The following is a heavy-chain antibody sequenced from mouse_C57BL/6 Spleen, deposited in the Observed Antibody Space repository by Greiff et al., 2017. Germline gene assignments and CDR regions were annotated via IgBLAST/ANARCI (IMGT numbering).Heavy chain of an antibody. D-gene: IGHD2-1*01. Sequence: VQLQQSGSELRSPGSSVKLSCKDFDSEVFPIAYMSWVRQKPGHGFEWIGGILPSIGRTIYGEKFEDKATLDADTLSNTAYLELNSLTSEDSAIYYCARGNGNYIYWYFDVWGTGTTVTVSS. V-gene: IGHV15-2*01. CDR1: DSEVFPIAY. CDR3: ARGNGNYIYWYFDV. J-gene: IGHJ1*03. CDR2: ILPSIGRT.